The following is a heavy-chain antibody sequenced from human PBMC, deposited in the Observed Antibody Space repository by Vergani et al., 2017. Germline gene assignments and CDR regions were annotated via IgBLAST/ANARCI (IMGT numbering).Heavy chain of an antibody. D-gene: IGHD2-15*01. CDR3: ARDFGARVYQGLLPGYYGLDV. CDR1: GDSISSGDYY. J-gene: IGHJ6*02. Sequence: QVQLQESGPGLVKSSRTLSLTCTVSGDSISSGDYYWSWIRQPPGKVLEWLGYIYYNGINYYNLSLKSRVSISVDTSKNQFSLKLTSVTAAATAVYDCARDFGARVYQGLLPGYYGLDVWGQGTTVTVSS. V-gene: IGHV4-30-4*08. CDR2: IYYNGIN.